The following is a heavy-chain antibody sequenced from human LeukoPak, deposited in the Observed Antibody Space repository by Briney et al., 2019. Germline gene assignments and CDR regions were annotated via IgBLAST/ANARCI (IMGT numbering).Heavy chain of an antibody. V-gene: IGHV4-39*07. J-gene: IGHJ6*03. CDR2: IYYSGST. Sequence: SETLSLTCTVSGGSISSSSYYWGWIRQPPGKGLEWIGSIYYSGSTYYNPSLKSRVTISVDTSKNHFSLKPSSVTAADTAVYYCARVVSRGWYDYYYYYMDVWGKGTTVTVSS. D-gene: IGHD6-19*01. CDR3: ARVVSRGWYDYYYYYMDV. CDR1: GGSISSSSYY.